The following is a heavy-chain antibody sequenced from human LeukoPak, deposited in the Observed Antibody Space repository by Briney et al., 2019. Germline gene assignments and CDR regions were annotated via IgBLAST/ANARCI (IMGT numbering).Heavy chain of an antibody. CDR2: VKQDGSET. CDR3: AREAGPYDFWSGYSH. CDR1: GFTFSSYW. J-gene: IGHJ4*02. V-gene: IGHV3-7*01. Sequence: GGSLRLSCAASGFTFSSYWMNRVRQAPGKGLEWVANVKQDGSETYYVDSVKGRFTISRDNAKNSLYLQVNSLRAEDTAVYYCAREAGPYDFWSGYSHWGQGTLVTVSS. D-gene: IGHD3-3*01.